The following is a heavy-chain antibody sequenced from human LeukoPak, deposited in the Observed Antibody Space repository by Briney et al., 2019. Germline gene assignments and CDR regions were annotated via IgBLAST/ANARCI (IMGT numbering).Heavy chain of an antibody. Sequence: GESLKISCKGSGYSFTGYWIGWVRQMPGKGLEWMGIIYPGDSDTRYSPSFQGQVTISADKSISTAYLQWSSLKASDTAMYYCARNVAVAGTVGYNWFDPWGQGTLVTVSS. CDR2: IYPGDSDT. V-gene: IGHV5-51*01. D-gene: IGHD6-19*01. CDR1: GYSFTGYW. J-gene: IGHJ5*02. CDR3: ARNVAVAGTVGYNWFDP.